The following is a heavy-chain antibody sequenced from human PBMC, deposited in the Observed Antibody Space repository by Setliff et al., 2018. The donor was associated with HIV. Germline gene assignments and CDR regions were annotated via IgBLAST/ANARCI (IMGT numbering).Heavy chain of an antibody. D-gene: IGHD2-15*01. V-gene: IGHV4-59*11. CDR2: IYYSETT. J-gene: IGHJ4*02. Sequence: PSETLSLTCAVSGASISSHYWSWIRQSPGKGLEWIGSIYYSETTNYNPSLKSRLTISVDAAKNQFSLKLSSVTTADTAVYYCARATATWLVDNWGQGTLVTVSS. CDR1: GASISSHY. CDR3: ARATATWLVDN.